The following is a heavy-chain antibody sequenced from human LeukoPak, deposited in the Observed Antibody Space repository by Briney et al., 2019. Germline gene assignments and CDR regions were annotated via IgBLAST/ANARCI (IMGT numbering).Heavy chain of an antibody. Sequence: ASVKVSCKVSGYTLTELSMHWVRQAPGKGLEWMGGFDPEDGETIYAQKFQGRVTMTEDTSTDTAYMELRSLRSDDTAVYYCARLYDYVWGSYRYTGMDYFDYWGQGTLVTVSS. D-gene: IGHD3-16*02. CDR1: GYTLTELS. CDR2: FDPEDGET. V-gene: IGHV1-24*01. CDR3: ARLYDYVWGSYRYTGMDYFDY. J-gene: IGHJ4*02.